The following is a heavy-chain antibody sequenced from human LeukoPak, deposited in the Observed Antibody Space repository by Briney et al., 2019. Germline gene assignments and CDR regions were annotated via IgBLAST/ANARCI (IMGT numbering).Heavy chain of an antibody. D-gene: IGHD6-19*01. CDR2: INWNGGST. Sequence: GGSLRLSCAASGFTFEDHGMSWVRQVPGKGLEWVSGINWNGGSTGYADSVKGRFTIPRDNAKNSLYLQMNSLRAEDTALYYCAAGDRNGWYFDYWGQGTLVTVS. J-gene: IGHJ4*02. CDR3: AAGDRNGWYFDY. V-gene: IGHV3-20*04. CDR1: GFTFEDHG.